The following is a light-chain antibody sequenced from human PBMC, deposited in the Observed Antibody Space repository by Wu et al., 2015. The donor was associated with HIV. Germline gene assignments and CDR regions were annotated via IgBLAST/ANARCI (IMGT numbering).Light chain of an antibody. CDR2: DAS. CDR3: HQRTTWPRT. CDR1: ESVSTY. V-gene: IGKV3-11*01. Sequence: EIVLTQSPATLSLSPGERATLSCRASESVSTYLAWYQKKPGQAPRLLIYDASNRATDIPARFSGSGSETDFTLVISSLEPEDFAVYYCHQRTTWPRTFGQGTKVEVK. J-gene: IGKJ1*01.